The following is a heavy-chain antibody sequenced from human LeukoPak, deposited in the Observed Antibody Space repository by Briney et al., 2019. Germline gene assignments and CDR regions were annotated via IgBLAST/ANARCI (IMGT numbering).Heavy chain of an antibody. CDR3: ARDSSVTTVTNVDY. J-gene: IGHJ4*02. V-gene: IGHV3-21*01. Sequence: PGGSLRLSCAASGFTFSSYSMNWVRQAPGKGLEWVSSISSSSSYIYYADSVKGRFTISRDNAKNSLYLQMNSLRAEDTAVYYCARDSSVTTVTNVDYWGQGTLVTVSS. CDR2: ISSSSSYI. CDR1: GFTFSSYS. D-gene: IGHD4-17*01.